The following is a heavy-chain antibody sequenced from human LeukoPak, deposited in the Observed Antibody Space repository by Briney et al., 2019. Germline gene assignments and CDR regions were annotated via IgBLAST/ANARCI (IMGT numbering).Heavy chain of an antibody. CDR2: IYYSGST. CDR3: ARVESDSSGPAHYYYGMDV. V-gene: IGHV4-59*01. J-gene: IGHJ6*02. D-gene: IGHD6-19*01. CDR1: GGSISSYY. Sequence: SETLSLTCTVSGGSISSYYWSWIRQPPGKGLEWIGYIYYSGSTNYNPSLKGRVTISVDTSKNQFSLKLSSVTAADTAVYYCARVESDSSGPAHYYYGMDVWGQGTTVTVSS.